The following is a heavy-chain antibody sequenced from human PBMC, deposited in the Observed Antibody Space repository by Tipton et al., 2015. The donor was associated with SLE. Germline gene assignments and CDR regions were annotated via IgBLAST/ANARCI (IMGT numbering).Heavy chain of an antibody. V-gene: IGHV4-59*01. CDR2: IYYSGST. J-gene: IGHJ3*02. CDR1: GGSIISYY. D-gene: IGHD2-2*02. CDR3: ARERAAAIPGDAFDI. Sequence: TLSLTCTVSGGSIISYYWSWIRQPPGKGLEWIGYIYYSGSTNYNPSLKSRVTISVDTSKNQFSLKLSSVTAADTAVYYCARERAAAIPGDAFDIWGQGTMVTVSS.